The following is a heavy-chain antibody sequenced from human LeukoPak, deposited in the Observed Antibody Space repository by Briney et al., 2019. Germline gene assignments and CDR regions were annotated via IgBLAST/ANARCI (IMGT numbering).Heavy chain of an antibody. V-gene: IGHV4-39*01. CDR2: IYYSGST. CDR1: GGSISSSSYY. J-gene: IGHJ6*02. Sequence: SETLSLTCTVSGGSISSSSYYWGWIRQPPGKGLEWIGSIYYSGSTYYNPSLKSRVTISVDTSKNQFSLKLSSVTAADAAVYYCARQSYGDYQDYYYYGMDVWGQGTTVTVSS. CDR3: ARQSYGDYQDYYYYGMDV. D-gene: IGHD4-17*01.